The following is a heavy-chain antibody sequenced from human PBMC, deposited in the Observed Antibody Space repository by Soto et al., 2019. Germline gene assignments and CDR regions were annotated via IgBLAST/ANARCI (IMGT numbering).Heavy chain of an antibody. V-gene: IGHV4-59*01. J-gene: IGHJ4*02. Sequence: SDTLSLTCTVSGGSISGYYWSWIRQPPGKGLEWIGYMYNTGSTVYNPSFKSRVTISVDTSKNQFSLKLNSVTAADTAVYYCARLRITGYFDYWGQGTLVTVSS. CDR3: ARLRITGYFDY. CDR1: GGSISGYY. CDR2: MYNTGST.